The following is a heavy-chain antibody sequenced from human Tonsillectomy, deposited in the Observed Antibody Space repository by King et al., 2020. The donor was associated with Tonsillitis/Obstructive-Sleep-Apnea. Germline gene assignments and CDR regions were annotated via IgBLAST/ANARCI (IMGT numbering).Heavy chain of an antibody. CDR2: ISSSRTYI. CDR1: GFTFSSYS. J-gene: IGHJ3*02. D-gene: IGHD3-10*01. CDR3: ARDGDYYGSGLVGDAFDI. Sequence: VQLVESGGGLVKPGGSLRLSCAASGFTFSSYSMNWVRQAPGKGLEWVSSISSSRTYIYCADSVKGRFTISRDNAKDSLYLQMNSLRAEDTAVYYCARDGDYYGSGLVGDAFDIMCQGTMVTVSS. V-gene: IGHV3-21*01.